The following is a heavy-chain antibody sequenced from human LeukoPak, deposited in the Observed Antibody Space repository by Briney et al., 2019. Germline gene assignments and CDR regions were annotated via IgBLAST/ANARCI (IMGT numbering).Heavy chain of an antibody. CDR3: ARHLPYYYDSSGWPGDFDL. V-gene: IGHV4-59*08. CDR2: IYYSGST. J-gene: IGHJ2*01. D-gene: IGHD3-22*01. CDR1: GRPINCYH. Sequence: SDTLSHTRSVSGRPINCYHWSWIRQPPPKEPEGIGYIYYSGSTNYNHPLQRRVTISVATAKNQYSLKLSSVTAADAAVYYCARHLPYYYDSSGWPGDFDLWGRGTLVTVSS.